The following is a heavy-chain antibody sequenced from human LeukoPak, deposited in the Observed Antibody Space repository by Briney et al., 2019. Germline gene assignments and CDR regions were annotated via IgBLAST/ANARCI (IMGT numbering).Heavy chain of an antibody. D-gene: IGHD5-24*01. Sequence: PGGSLRLSCAASGFTFSSYSMNWVRQAPGKGLEWVSSISSSSSYIYYADSVKGRFTISRDNAKNSLYLQMNSLRAEDTAVYYCARDPRDGYDFDYWGQGTLATVSS. CDR3: ARDPRDGYDFDY. CDR1: GFTFSSYS. J-gene: IGHJ4*02. V-gene: IGHV3-21*01. CDR2: ISSSSSYI.